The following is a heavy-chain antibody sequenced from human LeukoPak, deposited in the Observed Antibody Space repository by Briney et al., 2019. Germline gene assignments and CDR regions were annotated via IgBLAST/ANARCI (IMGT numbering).Heavy chain of an antibody. Sequence: GGSLRLSCAGSGFTFSNAWMSWVRQAPGKGLEWVGRIKSKTDGGTTDYAAPVKGRFTISRDDSKNTLYLQMNSLKTEDTAVYYCTTDRYGSGSYYERFDYWGQGTLVTVSS. CDR1: GFTFSNAW. J-gene: IGHJ4*02. D-gene: IGHD3-10*01. V-gene: IGHV3-15*01. CDR2: IKSKTDGGTT. CDR3: TTDRYGSGSYYERFDY.